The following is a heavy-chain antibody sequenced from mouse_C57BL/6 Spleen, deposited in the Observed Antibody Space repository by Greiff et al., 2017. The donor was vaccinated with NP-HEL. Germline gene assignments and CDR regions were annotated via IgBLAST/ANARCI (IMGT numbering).Heavy chain of an antibody. CDR1: GFTFSDYG. V-gene: IGHV5-17*01. J-gene: IGHJ2*01. Sequence: DVKLVESGGGLVKPGGSLKLSCAASGFTFSDYGMHWVRQAPEKGLEWVAYISSGSSTIYYADTVKGRFTISRDNAKNTLFLQMTSLRSEDTAMYYCARGGSFYGSSYYFDYWGQGTTLTVSS. CDR3: ARGGSFYGSSYYFDY. CDR2: ISSGSSTI. D-gene: IGHD1-1*01.